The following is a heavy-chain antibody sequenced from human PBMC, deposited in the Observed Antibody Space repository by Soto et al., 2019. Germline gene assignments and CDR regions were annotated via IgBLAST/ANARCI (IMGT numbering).Heavy chain of an antibody. D-gene: IGHD5-12*01. CDR2: IYYSGST. Sequence: QLQLQESGPGLVKPSETLSLTCTVSGGSISSSSYYWGWIRQPPGKGLEWIGSIYYSGSTYYNPSLKSRVTISVDTSKNQFSLKLSSVTAADTAVYYCASRPRDGYKEGFDYWGQGTLVTVSS. CDR1: GGSISSSSYY. CDR3: ASRPRDGYKEGFDY. J-gene: IGHJ4*02. V-gene: IGHV4-39*01.